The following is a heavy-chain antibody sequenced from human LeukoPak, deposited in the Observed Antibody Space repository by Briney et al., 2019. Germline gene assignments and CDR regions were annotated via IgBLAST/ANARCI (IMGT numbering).Heavy chain of an antibody. J-gene: IGHJ6*03. CDR1: GFTFSSYA. CDR2: ISGSGGST. CDR3: AKDRPSGSYFDYYYMDI. V-gene: IGHV3-23*01. Sequence: GGSLRLSCAASGFTFSSYAMSWVRQAPGKGLEWVSAISGSGGSTYYADSVKGRFTISSDNSKNTLYLQTNSLRAEDTAVYYCAKDRPSGSYFDYYYMDIWGKGTTVTVSS. D-gene: IGHD1-26*01.